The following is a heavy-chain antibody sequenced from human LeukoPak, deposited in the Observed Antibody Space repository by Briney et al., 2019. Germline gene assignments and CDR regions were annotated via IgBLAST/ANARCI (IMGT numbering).Heavy chain of an antibody. CDR3: TKNVPGRAIDY. CDR2: VGTGFDT. V-gene: IGHV3-23*01. D-gene: IGHD2-15*01. J-gene: IGHJ4*02. Sequence: PGGTLRLSCVASGFTLSSYAMSWVRQAPGKGLECVSTVGTGFDTYYTDSVKGRFTISRDNSKNTLSLQMSSLRAEDTATYYCTKNVPGRAIDYWGQGTLVTVSS. CDR1: GFTLSSYA.